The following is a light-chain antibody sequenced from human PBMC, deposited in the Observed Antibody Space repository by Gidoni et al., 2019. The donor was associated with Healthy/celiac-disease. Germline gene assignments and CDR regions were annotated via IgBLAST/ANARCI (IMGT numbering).Light chain of an antibody. J-gene: IGKJ4*01. V-gene: IGKV3-20*01. CDR1: QSVSSSY. CDR2: GAS. CDR3: QQYGSPLT. Sequence: EIVLTQSPSTLSLSPGEKATLSCRASQSVSSSYLAWYQQQPGQAPRLLIYGASSRATGIPDRFSGSGSATVFPLTISRLEPEDFAVYYCQQYGSPLTFXGXTKVELK.